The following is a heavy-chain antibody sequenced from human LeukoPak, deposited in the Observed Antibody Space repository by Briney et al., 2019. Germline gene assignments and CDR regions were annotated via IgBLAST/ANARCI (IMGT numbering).Heavy chain of an antibody. J-gene: IGHJ6*03. V-gene: IGHV4-34*01. CDR1: GGSFSGYD. D-gene: IGHD1-1*01. CDR3: ARGLGWKVTPMGLFYMDV. Sequence: SETLSLTCGVDGGSFSGYDWTWVRRPPGKGLEWIGQINYGGDTNYNPSLKSRVTISVDTSKNQFSLKVTSVTAADTAVYYCARGLGWKVTPMGLFYMDVWGEGATVTVSS. CDR2: INYGGDT.